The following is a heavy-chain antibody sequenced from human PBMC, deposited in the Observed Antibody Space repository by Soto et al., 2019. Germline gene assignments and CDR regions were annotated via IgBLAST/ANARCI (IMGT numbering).Heavy chain of an antibody. CDR3: AKDANSWNDYVDWFDP. J-gene: IGHJ5*02. V-gene: IGHV3-23*01. CDR1: GFTFSSYA. Sequence: PGGSLRLSCAASGFTFSSYAMSWVRQAPGKGLEWVSAISGSGGSTYYADSVKGRFTISRDNSKNTLYLQMNSLRAEDTAVYYCAKDANSWNDYVDWFDPWGQGTLVTVSS. D-gene: IGHD1-1*01. CDR2: ISGSGGST.